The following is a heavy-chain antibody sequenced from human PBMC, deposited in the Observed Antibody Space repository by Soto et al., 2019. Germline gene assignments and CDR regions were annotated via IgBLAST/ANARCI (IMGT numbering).Heavy chain of an antibody. CDR3: AKDKVPVVVTAPFDY. J-gene: IGHJ4*02. V-gene: IGHV3-30*18. Sequence: SLRLSCAASGFTFSSYGMHWVRQAHGKGLEWVAGISYDGSNKYYADSVKGRFTVSRDKSKNTLYLQVNSLRAEDTAVYYCAKDKVPVVVTAPFDYWGQGTLVTVSS. CDR1: GFTFSSYG. D-gene: IGHD2-21*02. CDR2: ISYDGSNK.